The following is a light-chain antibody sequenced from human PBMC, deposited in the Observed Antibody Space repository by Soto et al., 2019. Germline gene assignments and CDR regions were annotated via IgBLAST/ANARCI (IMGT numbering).Light chain of an antibody. CDR2: AAS. J-gene: IGKJ3*01. Sequence: DIQMTQSPSSLSASVGDRVTITCRASQRISSYLNWYQQKPGKAPKLLIYAASSLQSGVPSRFSGSGSGTDFTLTISSLQPEDFATYYCEQTYSTLPEAFGPGTKVDIK. CDR3: EQTYSTLPEA. CDR1: QRISSY. V-gene: IGKV1-39*01.